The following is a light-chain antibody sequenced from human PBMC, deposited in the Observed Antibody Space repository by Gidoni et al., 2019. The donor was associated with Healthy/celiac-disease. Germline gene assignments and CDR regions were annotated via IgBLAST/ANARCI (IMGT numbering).Light chain of an antibody. Sequence: IVLTLSPVTLSLSPGERATISCRASQSVSSSYLASYQQKPGQATRLLIYGASSRATGIPDRFSGSGSGKDFTITISRLDDEDFAVYYCQQYGSSFTFGPGTKVDIK. J-gene: IGKJ3*01. CDR2: GAS. V-gene: IGKV3-20*01. CDR1: QSVSSSY. CDR3: QQYGSSFT.